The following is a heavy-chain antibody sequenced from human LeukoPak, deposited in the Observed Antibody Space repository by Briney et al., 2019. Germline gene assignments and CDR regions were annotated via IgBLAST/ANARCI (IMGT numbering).Heavy chain of an antibody. CDR3: ARAQNLKVRSAFDI. D-gene: IGHD3-10*01. CDR1: GYTFTGYD. V-gene: IGHV1-2*02. Sequence: GASVKVSCKASGYTFTGYDMHWVRQAPGQGLEWMGWINPNNGGTNYAQKFQGRVTMTRDTSISTAYMELSSLISDDTAVCWCARAQNLKVRSAFDIWGQGTMVTVSS. J-gene: IGHJ3*02. CDR2: INPNNGGT.